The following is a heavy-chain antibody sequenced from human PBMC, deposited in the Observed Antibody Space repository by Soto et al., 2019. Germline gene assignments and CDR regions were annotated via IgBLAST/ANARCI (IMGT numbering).Heavy chain of an antibody. CDR3: ARVLVGSAFDI. D-gene: IGHD1-26*01. J-gene: IGHJ3*02. Sequence: SQTLSLTCAISWDRFSINIAACTWIRKSPSRGLEWLGRTYYRSKWYNDYAVSVKSRITINPDTSKNQFSLQLNSVTPEDTAVYYCARVLVGSAFDIWGQGTMVTVSS. V-gene: IGHV6-1*01. CDR1: WDRFSINIAA. CDR2: TYYRSKWYN.